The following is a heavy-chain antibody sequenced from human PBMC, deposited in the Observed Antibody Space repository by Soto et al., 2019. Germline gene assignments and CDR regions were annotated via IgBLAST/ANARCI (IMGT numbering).Heavy chain of an antibody. CDR1: GGSFSGYY. J-gene: IGHJ4*02. CDR3: ARVVGCSSTSCYDRVFDY. CDR2: INHSGST. D-gene: IGHD2-2*01. Sequence: SETLSLTCAVYGGSFSGYYWSWIRQPPGKGLEWIGEINHSGSTNYNPSFKSRVTISVETSKNQFSLKLSSVTAADTAVYYCARVVGCSSTSCYDRVFDYWGQGTLVTVSS. V-gene: IGHV4-34*01.